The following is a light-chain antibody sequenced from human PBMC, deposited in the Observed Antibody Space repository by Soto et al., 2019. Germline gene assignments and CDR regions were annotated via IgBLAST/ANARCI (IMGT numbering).Light chain of an antibody. CDR2: ATS. CDR3: QQFGGSPLYA. J-gene: IGKJ2*01. Sequence: ENVLTQSPATLSLSPGERATLSCRASQSVRSTFLAWYQQKPGQAPRLLIFATSIRATGIPDRFSGSGSGTDFTLTVSRLEPEDFAVYYCQQFGGSPLYAFGQGTKLEIK. V-gene: IGKV3-20*01. CDR1: QSVRSTF.